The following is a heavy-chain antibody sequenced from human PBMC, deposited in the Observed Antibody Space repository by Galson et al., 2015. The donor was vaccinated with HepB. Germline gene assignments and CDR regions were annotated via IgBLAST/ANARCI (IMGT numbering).Heavy chain of an antibody. CDR2: IIDSGGVT. CDR1: GFTFSNYA. CDR3: AKDLRAAASNWYFDL. Sequence: SLRLSCAASGFTFSNYAMSWVRQAPGRGLEWVSGIIDSGGVTYYADSVKGRFTISRDNSKNTLYLQMNSLRADDTAVYYCAKDLRAAASNWYFDLWGRGTLVTVSS. D-gene: IGHD6-13*01. V-gene: IGHV3-23*01. J-gene: IGHJ2*01.